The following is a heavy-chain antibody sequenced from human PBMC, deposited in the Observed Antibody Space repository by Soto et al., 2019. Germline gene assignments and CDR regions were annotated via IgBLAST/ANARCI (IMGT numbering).Heavy chain of an antibody. D-gene: IGHD3-10*01. Sequence: PGESLKISCKGSGYTFVNYWISWVRQMPGKGLEWMGRIAPSDSYTNYSPSLQGHVTISADKSISTAYLQWSSLEASDTAVYYCARHHTGHYYGMDVWGPGTTVTVAS. V-gene: IGHV5-10-1*01. J-gene: IGHJ6*02. CDR2: IAPSDSYT. CDR1: GYTFVNYW. CDR3: ARHHTGHYYGMDV.